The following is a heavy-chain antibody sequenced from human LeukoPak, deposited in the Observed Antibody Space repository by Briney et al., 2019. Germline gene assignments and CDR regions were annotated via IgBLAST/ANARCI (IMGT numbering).Heavy chain of an antibody. D-gene: IGHD3-22*01. V-gene: IGHV4-59*01. CDR2: IYYGGST. J-gene: IGHJ4*02. Sequence: PSETLSLTCTVSGGSISSYYWNWIRQPPGKGLEWIGYIYYGGSTNYNPSLKSRVTISVDTSKNQFSLKLSSVTAADTAVYYCARGADSSGYYSIFYFDYWGQGTPVTVSS. CDR3: ARGADSSGYYSIFYFDY. CDR1: GGSISSYY.